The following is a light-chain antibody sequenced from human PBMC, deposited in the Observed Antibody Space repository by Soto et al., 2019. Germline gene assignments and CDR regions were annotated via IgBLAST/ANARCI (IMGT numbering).Light chain of an antibody. CDR3: QQYNTWPWT. CDR2: GAS. V-gene: IGKV3-15*01. CDR1: QSVSSN. J-gene: IGKJ1*01. Sequence: EIVMTQSPATLSVSPGDRATLSCRASQSVSSNLAWYQQKPGQAPRLLIYGASTRATGIPARFSGSGSGTEFTLTISSLQSEDSAVYYCQQYNTWPWTFGQGTKVEIK.